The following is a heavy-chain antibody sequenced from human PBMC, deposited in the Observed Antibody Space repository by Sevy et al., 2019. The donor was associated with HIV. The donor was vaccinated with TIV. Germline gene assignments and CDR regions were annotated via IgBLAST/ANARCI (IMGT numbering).Heavy chain of an antibody. CDR3: AKTFGGFLSDTVYLTVTLPYYYYGMDV. Sequence: GGSLRLSCAASGFTFSSYGMHWVRQAPGKGLEWVAVISYDGSNKYYADSVKGRFTISRDNSKNTLYLQMNSLRAEDTAVYYCAKTFGGFLSDTVYLTVTLPYYYYGMDVSGQWTPVTVSS. D-gene: IGHD4-17*01. V-gene: IGHV3-30*18. J-gene: IGHJ6*02. CDR2: ISYDGSNK. CDR1: GFTFSSYG.